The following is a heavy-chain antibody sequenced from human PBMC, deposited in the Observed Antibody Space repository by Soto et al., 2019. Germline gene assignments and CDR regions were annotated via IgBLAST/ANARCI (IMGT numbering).Heavy chain of an antibody. Sequence: GGSLRLSCAASGFTFSSYSMNWVRQAPGKGLEWVSSISSSSSYIYYADSVKGRFTISRDNAKNSLYLQMNSLRAEDTAVYYCARYSHSSWYGTPRSGMDVWGQGTTVTVSS. CDR2: ISSSSSYI. CDR3: ARYSHSSWYGTPRSGMDV. J-gene: IGHJ6*02. D-gene: IGHD6-13*01. CDR1: GFTFSSYS. V-gene: IGHV3-21*01.